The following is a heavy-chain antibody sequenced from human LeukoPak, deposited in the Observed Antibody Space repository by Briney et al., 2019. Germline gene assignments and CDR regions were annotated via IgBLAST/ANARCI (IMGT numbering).Heavy chain of an antibody. Sequence: GGSLRLSCAASGFTFSSYGMSWVRQAPGKGLEWVSAISGSGGSTYYADSVKGRFTISRDNSKNTLYLQMNSLRAEDTAVYYCAKGQYSSGWYDYWGQGTLVTVSS. CDR2: ISGSGGST. V-gene: IGHV3-23*01. J-gene: IGHJ4*02. CDR3: AKGQYSSGWYDY. CDR1: GFTFSSYG. D-gene: IGHD6-13*01.